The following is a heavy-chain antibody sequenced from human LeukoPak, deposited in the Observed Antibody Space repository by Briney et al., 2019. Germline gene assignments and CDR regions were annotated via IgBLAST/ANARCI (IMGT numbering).Heavy chain of an antibody. D-gene: IGHD3-10*01. CDR2: IYSSGST. CDR1: GGSINTH. Sequence: SETLSLTCTVSGGSINTHWSWIRQPARKGLEWIGRIYSSGSTNYNTSLMTRLTMSVDTSKNQISLNLHSVTAADTAVYYCARDLIHGSGTYFNPLGYWGLGILVTVSS. V-gene: IGHV4-4*07. J-gene: IGHJ4*02. CDR3: ARDLIHGSGTYFNPLGY.